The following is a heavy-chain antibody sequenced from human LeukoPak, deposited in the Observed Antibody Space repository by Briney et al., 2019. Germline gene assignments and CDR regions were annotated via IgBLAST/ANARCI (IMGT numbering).Heavy chain of an antibody. J-gene: IGHJ3*02. CDR2: ISSSSSYI. Sequence: GGSLRLSCAASGFTFSSYSMNWVRQAPGKGLEWVSSISSSSSYIYYADSVKSRFTISRDNAKNSLYLQMNSLRAEDTAVCYCARRFGGSYLDAFDIWGQGAMVTVSS. D-gene: IGHD1-26*01. CDR1: GFTFSSYS. CDR3: ARRFGGSYLDAFDI. V-gene: IGHV3-21*01.